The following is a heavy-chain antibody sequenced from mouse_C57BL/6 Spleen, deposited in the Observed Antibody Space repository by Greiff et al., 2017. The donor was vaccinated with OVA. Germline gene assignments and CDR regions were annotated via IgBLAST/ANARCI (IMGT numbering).Heavy chain of an antibody. CDR1: GYSITSGYY. J-gene: IGHJ3*01. Sequence: DVKLQESGPGLVKPSQSLSLTCSVTGYSITSGYYWNWIRQFPGNKLEWMGYISYDGSNNYNPSLKNRISITRDTSKNQFFLKLNSVTTEDTATYYCAREELGGAYWGQGTLVTVSA. D-gene: IGHD4-1*01. CDR2: ISYDGSN. V-gene: IGHV3-6*01. CDR3: AREELGGAY.